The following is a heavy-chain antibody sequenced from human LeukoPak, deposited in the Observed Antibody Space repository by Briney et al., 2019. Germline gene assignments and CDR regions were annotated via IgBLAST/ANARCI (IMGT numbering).Heavy chain of an antibody. V-gene: IGHV1-2*02. CDR1: GYTFTDHY. Sequence: ASVKVSCKGSGYTFTDHYMHWVRQAPGQGLEWMAKINPNSGATAYAERFQGRVTPTRDTSISTVYMELRTLRSGDTAVYYCARPSDYGDYIDYWGQGTLVTVSS. CDR2: INPNSGAT. D-gene: IGHD4-17*01. J-gene: IGHJ4*02. CDR3: ARPSDYGDYIDY.